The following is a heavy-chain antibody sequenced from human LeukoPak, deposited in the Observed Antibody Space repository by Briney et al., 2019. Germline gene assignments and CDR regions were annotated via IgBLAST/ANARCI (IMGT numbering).Heavy chain of an antibody. CDR1: GYTFTNYG. CDR2: ISAYTGNT. CDR3: ARSGVGYFYDNTGYYPLDY. D-gene: IGHD3-22*01. Sequence: ASVKVSCKASGYTFTNYGISWVRQAHGQGLEWMGWISAYTGNTNYAQNFQGRVTMTADTSTSTAFMELRSLRSDDTAVYYCARSGVGYFYDNTGYYPLDYWGQGTLVTVSS. J-gene: IGHJ4*02. V-gene: IGHV1-18*01.